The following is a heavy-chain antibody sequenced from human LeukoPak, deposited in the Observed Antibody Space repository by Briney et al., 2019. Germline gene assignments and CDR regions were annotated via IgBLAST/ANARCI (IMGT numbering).Heavy chain of an antibody. Sequence: GRSLRLSCAASGFTFSNAWMNWVRQAPGKGLEWVGRIKSKTDGGTTDYAAPVKGRFTISRDDSKNTLYLRMNSLKTEDTAVYYCTTGATFEGPFDYWGQGTLVTVSS. V-gene: IGHV3-15*07. CDR2: IKSKTDGGTT. D-gene: IGHD3-16*01. CDR1: GFTFSNAW. CDR3: TTGATFEGPFDY. J-gene: IGHJ4*02.